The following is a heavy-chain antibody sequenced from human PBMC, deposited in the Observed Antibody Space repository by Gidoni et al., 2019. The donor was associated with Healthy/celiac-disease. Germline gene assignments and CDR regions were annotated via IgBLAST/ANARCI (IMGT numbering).Heavy chain of an antibody. CDR1: GSPFSSYA. CDR3: ARVGLPYSSGWYVPADY. Sequence: QVQLVESGGGVVQPGRSLSLSCAAPGSPFSSYAMHWVRQAPGKGLEWVAFISYDGSNKYYADSVKGRFTISRDNSKNTLYLQMNSLRAEDTAVYYCARVGLPYSSGWYVPADYWGQGTLVTVSS. D-gene: IGHD6-19*01. V-gene: IGHV3-30*04. J-gene: IGHJ4*02. CDR2: ISYDGSNK.